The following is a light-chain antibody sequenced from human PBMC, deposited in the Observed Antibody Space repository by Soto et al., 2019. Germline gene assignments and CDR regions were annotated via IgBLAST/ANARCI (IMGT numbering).Light chain of an antibody. Sequence: EIVLTQSPGSLSLSPGQRATLSCRASQSVDTTFFAWYQKRPGQAPRLLIYGASKRATGIPDRFSGSGSGTDFTLIISRLEPEDFSVSDSQQYRRSFTFGQGTKVEIK. CDR2: GAS. CDR3: QQYRRSFT. J-gene: IGKJ1*01. CDR1: QSVDTTF. V-gene: IGKV3-20*01.